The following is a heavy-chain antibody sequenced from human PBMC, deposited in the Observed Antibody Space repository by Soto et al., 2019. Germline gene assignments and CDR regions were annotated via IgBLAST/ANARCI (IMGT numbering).Heavy chain of an antibody. J-gene: IGHJ4*02. CDR3: ARRDYYDSTAYFY. V-gene: IGHV5-51*01. CDR2: VYPDDSDT. CDR1: GYTFTDFW. Sequence: PGESLKISCKGSGYTFTDFWIAWVRQMPGKGLEWMGLVYPDDSDTRYRPSLQGQVTISADKSISTAYLQWRSLKASDTAMYYCARRDYYDSTAYFYWGQGTLVTVSS. D-gene: IGHD3-22*01.